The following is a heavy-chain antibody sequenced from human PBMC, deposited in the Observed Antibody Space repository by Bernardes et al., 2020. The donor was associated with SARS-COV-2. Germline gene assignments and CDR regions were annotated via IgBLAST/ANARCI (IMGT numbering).Heavy chain of an antibody. CDR3: ARDSPIFGGGMDV. V-gene: IGHV3-74*01. CDR1: GFTFSSYW. Sequence: GGSLRLSCAASGFTFSSYWMHWVCQAPGKGLVWVSRINSDGSSTSYSDSVKGRFTISRDNAKNTLYLQMNSLRAEDTAGYYCARDSPIFGGGMDVWGQGTTVTVS. D-gene: IGHD3-3*01. J-gene: IGHJ6*02. CDR2: INSDGSST.